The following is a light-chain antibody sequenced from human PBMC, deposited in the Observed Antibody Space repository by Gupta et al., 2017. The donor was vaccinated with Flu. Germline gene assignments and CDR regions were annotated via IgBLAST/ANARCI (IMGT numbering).Light chain of an antibody. V-gene: IGKV3-11*01. CDR3: QQRDNWRWIT. CDR1: QSISIY. CDR2: DAS. J-gene: IGKJ4*01. Sequence: EIALTHSPATLSLSPGERATLSCRASQSISIYLGWYQQKRGQGPRLLIYDASKRATGNPARLSGSGCGTDFTLTISSRELEESAVYYCQQRDNWRWITFGGGTKVEI.